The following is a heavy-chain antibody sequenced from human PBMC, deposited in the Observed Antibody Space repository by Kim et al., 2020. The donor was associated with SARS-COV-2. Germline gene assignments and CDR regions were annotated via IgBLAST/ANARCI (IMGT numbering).Heavy chain of an antibody. CDR2: ISAYNGNT. CDR3: ARVYSYSSSGWFIDP. D-gene: IGHD6-6*01. J-gene: IGHJ5*02. V-gene: IGHV1-18*01. Sequence: ASVKVSCKASGYTFTSYGISWVRQAPGQGLEWMGWISAYNGNTNYAQKLQGRVTMTTDTSTSTAYMELRSLRSDDTAVYYCARVYSYSSSGWFIDPWGQGTLVTVSS. CDR1: GYTFTSYG.